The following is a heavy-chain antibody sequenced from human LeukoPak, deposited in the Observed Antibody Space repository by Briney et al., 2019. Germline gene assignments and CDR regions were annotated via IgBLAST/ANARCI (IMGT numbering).Heavy chain of an antibody. CDR1: GYTFTGYY. J-gene: IGHJ3*02. D-gene: IGHD1-26*01. V-gene: IGHV1-2*02. CDR3: ASEISEGSYYVGGDAFDI. Sequence: GASVKVSCKASGYTFTGYYMHWVRQAPGQGLEWMGWINPNSGGTNYAQKFQGRVTMTRDTSISTAYMELSRLRSDGTAVYYCASEISEGSYYVGGDAFDIWGQGTMVTVSS. CDR2: INPNSGGT.